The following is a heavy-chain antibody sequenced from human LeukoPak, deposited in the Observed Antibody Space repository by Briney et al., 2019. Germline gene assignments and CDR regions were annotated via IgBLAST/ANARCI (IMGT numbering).Heavy chain of an antibody. D-gene: IGHD4-17*01. CDR1: GFTFNNYA. CDR2: ISGGGETT. CDR3: ARDYAEYVGYFFFDY. Sequence: GGSLRLSCAASGFTFNNYAMNWVRQAPGKGLEWVSSISGGGETTYYADSAKGRFTISRDNSQNTLYLQMNSLRAEDTDVYYCARDYAEYVGYFFFDYWGQGTMVTVSS. V-gene: IGHV3-23*01. J-gene: IGHJ4*02.